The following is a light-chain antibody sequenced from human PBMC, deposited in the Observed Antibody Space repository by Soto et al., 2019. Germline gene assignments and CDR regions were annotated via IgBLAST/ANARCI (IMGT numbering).Light chain of an antibody. Sequence: DIQMTQSPSTLSASVGDRVTITCRASQSISTWLAWYQQKPGKAPKLLIYDASSLESGVPSRFSGSGSGTEFTLTISSLQPDDFATYYCQQYNSDWWTFGQGTKVDI. CDR3: QQYNSDWWT. J-gene: IGKJ1*01. V-gene: IGKV1-5*01. CDR2: DAS. CDR1: QSISTW.